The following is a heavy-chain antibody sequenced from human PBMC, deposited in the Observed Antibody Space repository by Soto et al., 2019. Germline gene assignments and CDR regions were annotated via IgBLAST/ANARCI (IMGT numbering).Heavy chain of an antibody. Sequence: VQLVQSGAEVKKPGASVKVSCKTSGDSFNDXYIXXVRQAPGQGLEWMGWINPNGGVTKYAQKFQGRVTVTRDTSIRTVYMELSSLRSDDTAVYYCARESGGATATLDYYYFYMDVWGKGTTVTVSS. CDR2: INPNGGVT. D-gene: IGHD5-12*01. J-gene: IGHJ6*03. CDR3: ARESGGATATLDYYYFYMDV. CDR1: GDSFNDXY. V-gene: IGHV1-2*02.